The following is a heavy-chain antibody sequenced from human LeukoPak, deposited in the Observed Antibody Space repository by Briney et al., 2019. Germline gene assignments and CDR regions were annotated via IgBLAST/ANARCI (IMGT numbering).Heavy chain of an antibody. Sequence: PSETLSLTCTVSGGSISSYYWSWIRQPAGKGLEWIGRIYTSGSTNYNPSLKSRVTMSVDTSKNQFSLELSSVTAADTAVYYCARDGGTAVGATYFDYWGQGTLVTVSS. CDR2: IYTSGST. D-gene: IGHD1-26*01. V-gene: IGHV4-4*07. CDR1: GGSISSYY. J-gene: IGHJ4*02. CDR3: ARDGGTAVGATYFDY.